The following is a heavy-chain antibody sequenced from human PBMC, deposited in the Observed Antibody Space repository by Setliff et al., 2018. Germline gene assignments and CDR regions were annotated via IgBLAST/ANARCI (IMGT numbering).Heavy chain of an antibody. Sequence: SVKVSCKTSGFVFITYAITWVRQAPGQGLEWMGGIIPMFGTPAYAQKFQDRVTITTDESTSTAYMELSSLRSDDTAVYYCVREGVDRRSSTDYRYYMDVWGKGTTVTVSS. J-gene: IGHJ6*03. CDR2: IIPMFGTP. D-gene: IGHD6-6*01. V-gene: IGHV1-69*05. CDR1: GFVFITYA. CDR3: VREGVDRRSSTDYRYYMDV.